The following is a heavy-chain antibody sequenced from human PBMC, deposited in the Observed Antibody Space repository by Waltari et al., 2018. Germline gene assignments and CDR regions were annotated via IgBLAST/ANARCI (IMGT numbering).Heavy chain of an antibody. J-gene: IGHJ5*02. Sequence: EERLVESGGGLVKPGGSLRLSCVASGLRFRASSMTWVRKTPGTGLEWVPALGGTHSNIFYADSGRGRFTVPRDKAMNSLFLEMKNLRAEDTGLYYWTRDLYGSGGDWFDPWGQGTLVTVSS. D-gene: IGHD3-10*01. CDR3: TRDLYGSGGDWFDP. V-gene: IGHV3-21*04. CDR1: GLRFRASS. CDR2: LGGTHSNI.